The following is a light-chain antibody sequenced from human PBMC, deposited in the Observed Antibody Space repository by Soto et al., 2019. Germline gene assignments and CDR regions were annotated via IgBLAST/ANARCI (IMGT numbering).Light chain of an antibody. CDR1: QSVSGN. CDR3: QQYNNWPPA. CDR2: SAS. Sequence: EIVMTQSPATLSVSPGERATLSCRACQSVSGNLAWYQQKPGQAPRLLIYSASTRATGIPARFSGSGSGTEFTLIISSLQSEDFAVYYCQQYNNWPPAFGQGTKVEIK. J-gene: IGKJ1*01. V-gene: IGKV3-15*01.